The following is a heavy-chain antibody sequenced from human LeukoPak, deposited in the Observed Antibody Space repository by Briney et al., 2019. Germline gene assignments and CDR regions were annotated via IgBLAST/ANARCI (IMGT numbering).Heavy chain of an antibody. J-gene: IGHJ4*02. D-gene: IGHD3-16*01. CDR1: VDSISSGGYY. Sequence: SQTLSLTCTLSVDSISSGGYYCSSVRQHPEKGLGWIWYIYNTGGTYYNPSLRNRVTMSVDTSRNQFSLEQNSVSASDTAVYYCASNVLRWGRGTLVIVSS. CDR3: ASNVLR. CDR2: IYNTGGT. V-gene: IGHV4-31*03.